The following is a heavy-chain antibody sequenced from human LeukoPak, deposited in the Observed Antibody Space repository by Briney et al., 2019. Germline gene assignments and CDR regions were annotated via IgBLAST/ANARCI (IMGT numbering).Heavy chain of an antibody. D-gene: IGHD3-9*01. Sequence: GESLKISCKGSGYRFTSYWISWVRQMPGKGLEWMGRIDPADSYTNYSPSFQGHVTISADTSINTAYLQWSSLQASDTAIYYCARHPDLTTFGYWGHGTLVTVSS. CDR2: IDPADSYT. J-gene: IGHJ4*01. CDR3: ARHPDLTTFGY. CDR1: GYRFTSYW. V-gene: IGHV5-10-1*01.